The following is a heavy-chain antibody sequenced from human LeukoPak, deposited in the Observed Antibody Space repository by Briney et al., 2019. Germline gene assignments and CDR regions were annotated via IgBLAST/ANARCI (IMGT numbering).Heavy chain of an antibody. CDR2: IDPSDSYT. D-gene: IGHD1-26*01. V-gene: IGHV5-10-1*01. Sequence: GESLKISCKGSEYSFTSYWISWVRQMPGKGLEWMGRIDPSDSYTNYSPSFQGHVTISADKSISTAYLQWSSLKASDTAMYYCARHGIHSRGPYGYWGQGTLVTVSS. CDR3: ARHGIHSRGPYGY. CDR1: EYSFTSYW. J-gene: IGHJ4*02.